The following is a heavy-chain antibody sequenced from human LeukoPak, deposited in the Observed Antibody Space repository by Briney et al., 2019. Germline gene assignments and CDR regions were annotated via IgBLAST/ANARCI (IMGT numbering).Heavy chain of an antibody. J-gene: IGHJ4*02. Sequence: SETLSLTCAVYGGSFSGYYWSWIRQPPGKGLEWIGEINHSGSTNYNPSLKSRVTISVDTSKNQFSLNLSSVTAADTAVYYCARRSGYSSGWYVRYWGQGTLVTVSS. CDR2: INHSGST. CDR3: ARRSGYSSGWYVRY. V-gene: IGHV4-34*01. D-gene: IGHD6-19*01. CDR1: GGSFSGYY.